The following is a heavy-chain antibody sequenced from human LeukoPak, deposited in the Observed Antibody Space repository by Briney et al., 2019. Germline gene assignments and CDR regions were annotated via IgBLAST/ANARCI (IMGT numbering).Heavy chain of an antibody. CDR1: GYTFTGYY. J-gene: IGHJ4*02. Sequence: ASVKASCKASGYTFTGYYMHWVRQAPGQGLEWMGWINPNSGGTNYAQKFQGRVTMTRDTSISTAYMELSRLRSDDTAVYYCATLYYDFWSGSDPPHFDYWGQGTLVTVSS. D-gene: IGHD3-3*01. V-gene: IGHV1-2*02. CDR2: INPNSGGT. CDR3: ATLYYDFWSGSDPPHFDY.